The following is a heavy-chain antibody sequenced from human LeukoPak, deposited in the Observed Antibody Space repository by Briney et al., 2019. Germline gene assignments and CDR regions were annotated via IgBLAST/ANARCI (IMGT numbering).Heavy chain of an antibody. CDR1: GGSFSGYY. J-gene: IGHJ5*02. CDR2: INHSGST. V-gene: IGHV4-34*01. Sequence: SETLSLTCAVYGGSFSGYYWSWIRQPPGKGLEWIGEINHSGSTNYNPSLKSRVTISVDTSKNQFSLKLSSVTAADTAVYYCARSSITMVRRVILNWFDPWGQGTLVTVSS. CDR3: ARSSITMVRRVILNWFDP. D-gene: IGHD3-10*01.